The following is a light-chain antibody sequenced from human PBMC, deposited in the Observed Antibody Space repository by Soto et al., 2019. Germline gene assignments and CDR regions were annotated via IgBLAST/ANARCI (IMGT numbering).Light chain of an antibody. CDR2: GAS. CDR1: QSVSDY. J-gene: IGKJ2*01. Sequence: AQSTSALSVSPGERATLSCPASQSVSDYLAWYQQRPGQAPRLLIYGASTRATGIPARFSGSGSGTEFTLTISSLQSEDYAVYYCQQYNNGPPYTFGQGTKVDIK. CDR3: QQYNNGPPYT. V-gene: IGKV3-15*01.